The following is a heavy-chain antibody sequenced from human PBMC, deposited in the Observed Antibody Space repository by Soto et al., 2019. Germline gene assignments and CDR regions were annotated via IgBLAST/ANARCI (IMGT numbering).Heavy chain of an antibody. D-gene: IGHD3-10*01. J-gene: IGHJ4*02. CDR1: GYTFTSYG. V-gene: IGHV1-18*01. CDR2: IRAYNGNT. Sequence: ASVKVSCKASGYTFTSYGISWVRQAPGQGLEWMGWIRAYNGNTNYAQKLQGRVTMTTDTSTSTAYMELRSLRSDDTAVYYCAREADYYYGSGSKGDFDYWGQGTLVTVSS. CDR3: AREADYYYGSGSKGDFDY.